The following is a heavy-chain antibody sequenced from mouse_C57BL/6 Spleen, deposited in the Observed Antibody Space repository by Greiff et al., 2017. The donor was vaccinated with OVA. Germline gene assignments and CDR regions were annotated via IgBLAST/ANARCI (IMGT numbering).Heavy chain of an antibody. D-gene: IGHD1-1*01. CDR3: ARGPVLRSGYFDV. Sequence: EVQLQQSGPELVKPGASVKMSCKASGYTFTDYNMPWVKQSPGKSLEWIGDINPDNGSTNYNEKFKGKATLTVNKSSSTAYMELRSLTSEESAVYNCARGPVLRSGYFDVWGKGTTVTVSS. CDR2: INPDNGST. V-gene: IGHV1-22*01. J-gene: IGHJ1*03. CDR1: GYTFTDYN.